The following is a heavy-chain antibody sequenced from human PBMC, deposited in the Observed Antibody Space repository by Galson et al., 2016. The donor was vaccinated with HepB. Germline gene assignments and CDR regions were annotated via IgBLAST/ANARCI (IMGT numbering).Heavy chain of an antibody. J-gene: IGHJ4*02. V-gene: IGHV4-61*08. CDR2: TYYGEGN. CDR1: GASLSGGAYH. Sequence: QVHLQEPAPALVKPSETLSLTCTVSGASLSGGAYHWAWIRQPAGKGLEWLAHTYYGEGNRYNPALEGRVTISIDSSTKQKSRARRCVRAADTAVYFCGTYWAGHGGTGYWGQGTPVTVSS. CDR3: GTYWAGHGGTGY. D-gene: IGHD3-16*01.